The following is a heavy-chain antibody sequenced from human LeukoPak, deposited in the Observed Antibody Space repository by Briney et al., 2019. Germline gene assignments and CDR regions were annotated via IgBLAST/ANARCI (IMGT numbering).Heavy chain of an antibody. CDR1: GFMFSSYW. Sequence: GGSLRLSCAASGFMFSSYWMSWVRQAPGKGLEWVANIKQDRSEKYYVDSVKGRFTVSRDNARNSLYLQMNSLSPEDTAVYYCARVKQRLVRLLGRDTTYNYYYYMDVRGKGTTVTVSS. D-gene: IGHD6-13*01. CDR2: IKQDRSEK. CDR3: ARVKQRLVRLLGRDTTYNYYYYMDV. V-gene: IGHV3-7*01. J-gene: IGHJ6*03.